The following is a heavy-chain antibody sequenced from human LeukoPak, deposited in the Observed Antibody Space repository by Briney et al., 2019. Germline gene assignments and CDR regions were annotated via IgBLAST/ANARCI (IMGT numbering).Heavy chain of an antibody. D-gene: IGHD5-18*01. CDR3: ARDSHSYTAMVALFLPYYYGMDV. V-gene: IGHV1-46*01. CDR1: GYTFTSYY. J-gene: IGHJ6*02. Sequence: ASVKVSCKASGYTFTSYYMHWVRQAPGQGLEWMGIINPSGGSTSYAQKFQGRVTMTRDTSTSTVYMELSSLRSEDTAVYYCARDSHSYTAMVALFLPYYYGMDVWGQGTTVTVSS. CDR2: INPSGGST.